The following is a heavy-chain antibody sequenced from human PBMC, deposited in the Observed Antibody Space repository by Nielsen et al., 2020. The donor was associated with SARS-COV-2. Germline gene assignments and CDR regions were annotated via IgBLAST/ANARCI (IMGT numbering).Heavy chain of an antibody. CDR2: IYPGDSDT. Sequence: GESLKISCKGSGYSFTSYWIGWVRQMPGKGLEWMGIIYPGDSDTRYSPSFQGQVTISADKSISTAYLQWSSLKAPDTAMYYCARQLGDDAYGDWYFDLWGRGTLVTVSS. J-gene: IGHJ2*01. CDR3: ARQLGDDAYGDWYFDL. CDR1: GYSFTSYW. V-gene: IGHV5-51*01. D-gene: IGHD3-16*01.